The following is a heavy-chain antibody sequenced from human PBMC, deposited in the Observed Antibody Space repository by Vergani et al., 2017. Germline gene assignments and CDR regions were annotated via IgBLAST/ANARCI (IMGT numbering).Heavy chain of an antibody. CDR2: ISWNSGSI. D-gene: IGHD1-26*01. CDR1: GFTFDDYA. J-gene: IGHJ4*02. CDR3: ARFVGATLAYYFDY. Sequence: EVQLVESGGGLVQPGRSLRLSCAASGFTFDDYAMHWVRQAPGKGLEWVSGISWNSGSIGYADSVKGRFTISRDNAKNSLYLQMNSLRAEDTAVYYCARFVGATLAYYFDYWGQGTLVTVSS. V-gene: IGHV3-9*01.